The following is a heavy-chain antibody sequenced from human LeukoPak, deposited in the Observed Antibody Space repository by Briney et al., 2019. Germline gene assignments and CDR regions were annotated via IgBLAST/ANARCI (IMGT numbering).Heavy chain of an antibody. CDR1: GFTFSTYF. J-gene: IGHJ3*02. D-gene: IGHD2-21*01. CDR3: ARERQDTILHSGAFDI. CDR2: IASDGSHT. Sequence: EGSLRLSCAASGFTFSTYFMHWVRQAPGKGLEWVADIASDGSHTFYVESVKGRFTISRDNSKNTLYLQMNSLRAEDTAVYSCARERQDTILHSGAFDIWGQGSMVTISS. V-gene: IGHV3-30-3*01.